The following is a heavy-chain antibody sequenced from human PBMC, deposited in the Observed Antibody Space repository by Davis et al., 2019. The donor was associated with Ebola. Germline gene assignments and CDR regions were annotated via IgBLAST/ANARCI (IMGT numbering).Heavy chain of an antibody. D-gene: IGHD6-19*01. J-gene: IGHJ4*02. CDR2: ISAYNGNT. CDR1: GYTFTSYG. V-gene: IGHV1-18*01. Sequence: ASVKVCKASGYTFTSYGISWVRQAPGQGLEWMGWISAYNGNTNYAQKLQGRVTMTTDTSTSTAYMELRSPRSDDTAVYYCARDREMAVAGTGGYWGQGTLVTVSS. CDR3: ARDREMAVAGTGGY.